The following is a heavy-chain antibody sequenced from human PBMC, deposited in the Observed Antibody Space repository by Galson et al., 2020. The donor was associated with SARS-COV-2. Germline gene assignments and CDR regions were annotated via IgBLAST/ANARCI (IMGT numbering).Heavy chain of an antibody. CDR2: ISSSSSYI. Sequence: AGWSLRLSCAASGFTFSSYSMNWVRQAPGKGLEWVSSISSSSSYIYYADSVKGRFTISRDNAKNSLYLQMNSLRAEDTAVYYCARGTYYYDSSGPDAFDIWGQGTMVTVSS. CDR3: ARGTYYYDSSGPDAFDI. CDR1: GFTFSSYS. D-gene: IGHD3-22*01. V-gene: IGHV3-21*01. J-gene: IGHJ3*02.